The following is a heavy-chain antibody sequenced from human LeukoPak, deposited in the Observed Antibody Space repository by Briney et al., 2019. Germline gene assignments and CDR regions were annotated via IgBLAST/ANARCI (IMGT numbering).Heavy chain of an antibody. CDR3: ARARCDSCGYGS. CDR2: LYSGGHT. D-gene: IGHD3-22*01. Sequence: PGGSLRLSCAASGFTVTSSYMSWVRQAPGKGLEWVAVLYSGGHTYYAGSVRGRFTISRDTSKNTLYLQMDSLRSEDMAEYYCARARCDSCGYGSWGQGTLVTVSS. CDR1: GFTVTSSY. J-gene: IGHJ5*02. V-gene: IGHV3-66*02.